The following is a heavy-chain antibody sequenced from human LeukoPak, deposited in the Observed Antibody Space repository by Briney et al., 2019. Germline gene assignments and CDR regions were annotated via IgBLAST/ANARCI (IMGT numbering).Heavy chain of an antibody. Sequence: NATETLSHTSSVHGRPILSPYWRSIRQPPGKGLEKIGYIYYSGSTNYNPSLKSRVTISVDTSKNQFSLNLSSVTAADTAVYYCARVLPYSSGWGVDYWGQGTLVSVSS. CDR2: IYYSGST. CDR3: ARVLPYSSGWGVDY. CDR1: GRPILSPY. V-gene: IGHV4-59*11. J-gene: IGHJ4*02. D-gene: IGHD6-19*01.